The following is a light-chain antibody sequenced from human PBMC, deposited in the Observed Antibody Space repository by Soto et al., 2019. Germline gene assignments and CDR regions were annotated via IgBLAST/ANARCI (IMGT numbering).Light chain of an antibody. CDR3: QKYDSAPLFT. Sequence: DIQMTQTPPSLSASVGDRVTITCRASQAISKYLAWYQQKPGKVPKLLIYAASTLLSGVPSRFSGSGSGTDFTLTISSLQPEDVATYYCQKYDSAPLFTFGPGTRVDVK. V-gene: IGKV1-27*01. CDR2: AAS. CDR1: QAISKY. J-gene: IGKJ3*01.